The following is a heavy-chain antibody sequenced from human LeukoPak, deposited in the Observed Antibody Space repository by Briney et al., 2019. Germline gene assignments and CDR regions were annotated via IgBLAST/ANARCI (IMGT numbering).Heavy chain of an antibody. CDR1: GFTFSSYS. CDR3: ARGGFRYCSSTSCYIFDY. D-gene: IGHD2-2*02. V-gene: IGHV3-48*01. Sequence: GGSLRLSCAASGFTFSSYSMYWVRQAPGKGLEWVSYISSSSSTIYYADSVKGRFTISRDNAKNSLYLQMNSLRAEDTAVYYCARGGFRYCSSTSCYIFDYWGQGTLVTVSS. J-gene: IGHJ4*02. CDR2: ISSSSSTI.